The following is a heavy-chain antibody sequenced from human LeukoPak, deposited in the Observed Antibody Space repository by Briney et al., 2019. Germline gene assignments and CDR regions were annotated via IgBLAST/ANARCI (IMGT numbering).Heavy chain of an antibody. V-gene: IGHV3-74*01. J-gene: IGHJ4*02. Sequence: GGSLRLSCAVSGFTFRTYWMHWVRQVPGEGLVWVSRINEEGSITDYADSVKGRFSISRDNAKNTLYLQMNNLRAEDTAVYYCGRDLGGRSGYWGQGTLVIVSS. CDR1: GFTFRTYW. CDR3: GRDLGGRSGY. D-gene: IGHD1-26*01. CDR2: INEEGSIT.